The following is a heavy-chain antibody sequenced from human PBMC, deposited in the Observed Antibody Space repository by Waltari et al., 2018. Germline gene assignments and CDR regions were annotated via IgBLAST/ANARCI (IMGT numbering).Heavy chain of an antibody. Sequence: VEVVESGGGLVQPGGSLRLSCVTSGFSFSSFVMNWVRQAPGKGLEWVSFISSTGNTIYYADSVRGRFTSSRDNAKNSMYLQMNSLRVEDTALYYCAREGSDWSLDVWGQGTSVTVSS. J-gene: IGHJ3*01. V-gene: IGHV3-48*03. CDR1: GFSFSSFV. D-gene: IGHD6-19*01. CDR2: ISSTGNTI. CDR3: AREGSDWSLDV.